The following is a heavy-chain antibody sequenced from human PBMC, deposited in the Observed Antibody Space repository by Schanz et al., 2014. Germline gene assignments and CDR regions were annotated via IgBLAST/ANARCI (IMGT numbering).Heavy chain of an antibody. V-gene: IGHV3-23*01. Sequence: EVQLLESGGGLVQPGGSLRLSCSASTFTFDHYAMTWVRQAPGKGLEWVARINSVGSNTDYAESVKGRFTISRDNSKNTLYLQMNSLRAEDTAVYYCARPALWFGDNCFDPWGQGTLVTVSS. CDR1: TFTFDHYA. CDR3: ARPALWFGDNCFDP. CDR2: INSVGSNT. D-gene: IGHD3-10*01. J-gene: IGHJ5*02.